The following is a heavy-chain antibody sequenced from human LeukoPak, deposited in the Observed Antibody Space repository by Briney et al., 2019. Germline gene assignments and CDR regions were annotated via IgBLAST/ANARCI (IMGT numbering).Heavy chain of an antibody. CDR2: INHSGRT. Sequence: SETLSLTCAVYGGSFSGYYWSWIRQPPGKGLEWIGEINHSGRTNYNPSLKSRVTISVDTSKNQFSLKLSSVTAADTAVYYCARGPAAGRDFDYWGQGTLVTVSS. CDR3: ARGPAAGRDFDY. CDR1: GGSFSGYY. D-gene: IGHD6-19*01. J-gene: IGHJ4*02. V-gene: IGHV4-34*01.